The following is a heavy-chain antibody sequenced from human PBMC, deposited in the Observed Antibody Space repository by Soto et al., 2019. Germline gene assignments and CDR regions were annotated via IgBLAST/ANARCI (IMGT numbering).Heavy chain of an antibody. V-gene: IGHV1-18*01. CDR3: AKDASSWLYYYDGMDV. Sequence: QIQLVQSGPEVRKPGASVKVSCKASGYIFSNFGISWVRQAPGQGLEWMGWISGYNDNTNYAQKFQDRVRMTTDISTSTAYMELKTLRPEDTAVYYCAKDASSWLYYYDGMDVWGQGTTVTVSS. CDR1: GYIFSNFG. J-gene: IGHJ6*02. CDR2: ISGYNDNT. D-gene: IGHD2-2*01.